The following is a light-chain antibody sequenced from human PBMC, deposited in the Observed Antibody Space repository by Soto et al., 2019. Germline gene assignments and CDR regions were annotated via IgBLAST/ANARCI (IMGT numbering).Light chain of an antibody. J-gene: IGLJ2*01. CDR2: EVS. Sequence: QSALTQPPSASGSPGQSVTISCTGTGSDIGGYNYVSWYQQHPGKAPKVMIYEVSKRPSGVPDRFSGSKSGNTASLTVSGLQAEDEADYYCSSYVGSDTVVFGGGTKLTVL. CDR3: SSYVGSDTVV. CDR1: GSDIGGYNY. V-gene: IGLV2-8*01.